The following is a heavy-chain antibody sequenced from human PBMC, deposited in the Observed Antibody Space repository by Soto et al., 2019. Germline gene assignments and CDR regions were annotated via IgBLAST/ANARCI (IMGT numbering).Heavy chain of an antibody. CDR2: IYYDGSNR. D-gene: IGHD2-8*01. Sequence: GGSLRLSCAASGFTFGTYAMHWVRQAPGKGLEWVTVIYYDGSNRYYGDAVNVRFTISRDNSKSTLYLQMSSLRAEDTSVYYCERAFCTNGVCYYFFDYWGHGTLVTVSS. V-gene: IGHV3-33*01. CDR1: GFTFGTYA. J-gene: IGHJ4*01. CDR3: ERAFCTNGVCYYFFDY.